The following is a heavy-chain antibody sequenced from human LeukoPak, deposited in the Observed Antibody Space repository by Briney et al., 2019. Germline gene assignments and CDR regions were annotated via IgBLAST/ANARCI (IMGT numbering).Heavy chain of an antibody. Sequence: PSETLSLTCAVSGGSISSGGYSWSWIRQPPGKGLEWIGYIYHSGSTYYNPSLKSRVTISVDRSKNQFSLKLSSVTAADTAVYYCARSGPLYYYYGMDVWGQGTTVTVSS. CDR1: GGSISSGGYS. CDR2: IYHSGST. CDR3: ARSGPLYYYYGMDV. J-gene: IGHJ6*02. V-gene: IGHV4-30-2*02. D-gene: IGHD3-16*02.